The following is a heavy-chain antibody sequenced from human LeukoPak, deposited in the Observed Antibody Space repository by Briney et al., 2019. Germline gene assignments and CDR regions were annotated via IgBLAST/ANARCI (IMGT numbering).Heavy chain of an antibody. V-gene: IGHV4-4*07. CDR3: AREGGPALMVYAKGALVWNNWFDP. Sequence: SETLSLTCTVSGGSISSYYWSWIRQPAGKGLEWIGRIYTSGSTNYNPSLKSRVTMSVDTSKNQFSLKLSSVTAADTAVYYCAREGGPALMVYAKGALVWNNWFDPWGQGTLVTVSS. CDR1: GGSISSYY. J-gene: IGHJ5*02. D-gene: IGHD2-8*01. CDR2: IYTSGST.